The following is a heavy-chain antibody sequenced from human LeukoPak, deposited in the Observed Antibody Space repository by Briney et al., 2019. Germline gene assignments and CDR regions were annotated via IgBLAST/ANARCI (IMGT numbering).Heavy chain of an antibody. CDR1: GFTFSSYS. Sequence: QPGGSLRLSCAASGFTFSSYSMNWVRQAPGKGLEWVSYISSSSSTIYYADSVKGRFTISRDNAKNSLYLQMNSLRAEDTAVYYCARPEKSGSYYYFDYWGQGTLVTVSS. CDR2: ISSSSSTI. CDR3: ARPEKSGSYYYFDY. J-gene: IGHJ4*02. D-gene: IGHD1-26*01. V-gene: IGHV3-48*01.